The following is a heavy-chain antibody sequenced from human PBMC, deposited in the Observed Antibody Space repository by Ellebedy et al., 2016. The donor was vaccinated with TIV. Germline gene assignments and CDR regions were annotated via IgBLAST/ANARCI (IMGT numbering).Heavy chain of an antibody. J-gene: IGHJ5*02. Sequence: SETLSLTCAVSGGSISSSTWWSWVRPSPGKVLEWIGSLYYSGSTYYNPSLKSRVTISVDTSKSQFSLKLSSVTAADTAVYYCARWFGELLYVRWFDPWGQGTLVTVSS. V-gene: IGHV4-39*01. CDR3: ARWFGELLYVRWFDP. CDR1: GGSISSSTW. D-gene: IGHD3-10*01. CDR2: LYYSGST.